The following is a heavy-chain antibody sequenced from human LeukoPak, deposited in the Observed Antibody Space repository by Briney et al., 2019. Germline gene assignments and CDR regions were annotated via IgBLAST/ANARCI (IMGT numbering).Heavy chain of an antibody. CDR3: ARLRIAAAKFYVGTRFDY. V-gene: IGHV3-23*01. J-gene: IGHJ4*02. Sequence: QPGGSLRLSCAASGFTFSNYGMNWVRQAPGKGLEWVSAISGSGGSAYSADSVKGRFTISRDNSKNTLYLQMNSLRAEDTAVYYCARLRIAAAKFYVGTRFDYWGQGTLVTVSS. CDR1: GFTFSNYG. D-gene: IGHD6-13*01. CDR2: ISGSGGSA.